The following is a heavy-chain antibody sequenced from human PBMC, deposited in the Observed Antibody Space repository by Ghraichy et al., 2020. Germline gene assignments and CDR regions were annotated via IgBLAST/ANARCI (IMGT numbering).Heavy chain of an antibody. D-gene: IGHD3-22*01. CDR3: AKDPGGSGYYSSNYFDY. CDR1: GFTFSSYA. V-gene: IGHV3-23*01. Sequence: GGSLRLSCAASGFTFSSYAMSWVLQAPGKGLEWVSAISGSGGSTYYADSVKGRFTISRDNSKNTLYLQMNSLRAEDTAVYYCAKDPGGSGYYSSNYFDYWGQGTLVTVSS. CDR2: ISGSGGST. J-gene: IGHJ4*02.